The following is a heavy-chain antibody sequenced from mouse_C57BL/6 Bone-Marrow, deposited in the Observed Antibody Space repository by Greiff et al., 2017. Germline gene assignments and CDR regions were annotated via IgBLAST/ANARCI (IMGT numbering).Heavy chain of an antibody. V-gene: IGHV1-7*01. D-gene: IGHD2-3*01. J-gene: IGHJ2*01. Sequence: QVQLLQSGAELAKPGASVKLSCTASGYTFPSYWMHWVQQRPGQGLEWIGYINPSSGYTEYNQKFKDKATLTSDNSSSTAYMQLSRLTTDDSAVYYGARSCDGYYLYYFDYWGQGTTLTVSS. CDR1: GYTFPSYW. CDR2: INPSSGYT. CDR3: ARSCDGYYLYYFDY.